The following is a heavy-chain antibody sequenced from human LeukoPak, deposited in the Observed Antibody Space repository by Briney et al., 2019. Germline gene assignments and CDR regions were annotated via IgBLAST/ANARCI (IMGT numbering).Heavy chain of an antibody. CDR3: AKDLYDSSGSRYDY. J-gene: IGHJ4*02. CDR1: GFTFSNYA. Sequence: PGGSLRLSCAASGFTFSNYAMSWVRQAPGKGLEWVAAMSESGSSTWYADSVKGRLTISRDNSKNTLFLQMNSLGAEDTAVYYCAKDLYDSSGSRYDYWGQGTLVTVSS. V-gene: IGHV3-23*01. CDR2: MSESGSST. D-gene: IGHD3-22*01.